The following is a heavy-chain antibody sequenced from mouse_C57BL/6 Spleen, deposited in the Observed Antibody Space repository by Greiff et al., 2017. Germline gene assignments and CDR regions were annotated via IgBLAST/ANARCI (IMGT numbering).Heavy chain of an antibody. D-gene: IGHD1-1*01. J-gene: IGHJ4*01. Sequence: EVQLVESGPGLVKPSQSLSLTCSVTGYSITSGYYWNWIRQFPGNKLEWMGYISYDGSNNYNPSLKNRISITRDTSKNQFFLKLNSVTTEDTATYYCARIDSSREGAMDYWGQGTSVTVSS. CDR1: GYSITSGYY. CDR3: ARIDSSREGAMDY. CDR2: ISYDGSN. V-gene: IGHV3-6*01.